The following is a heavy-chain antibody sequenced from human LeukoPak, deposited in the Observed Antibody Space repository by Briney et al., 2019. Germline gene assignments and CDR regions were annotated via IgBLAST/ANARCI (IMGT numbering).Heavy chain of an antibody. CDR1: GFTFSSYS. V-gene: IGHV3-21*04. Sequence: GGSLRLSCAASGFTFSSYSMNWVRQAPGKGLEWVSSISSSSSYIYYADSVKGRFTISRDNAKNSLYLQMNSLRAEDTAIYYCARDNSVGDNAWWFDPWGQGTLVTVSS. J-gene: IGHJ5*02. CDR3: ARDNSVGDNAWWFDP. D-gene: IGHD1-26*01. CDR2: ISSSSSYI.